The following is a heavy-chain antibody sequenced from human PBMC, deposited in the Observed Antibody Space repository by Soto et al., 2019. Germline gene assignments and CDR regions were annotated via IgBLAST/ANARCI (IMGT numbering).Heavy chain of an antibody. J-gene: IGHJ5*02. CDR2: ISYDGSNK. CDR3: AKDLFVPAGTPGIAVAGNP. Sequence: QVQLVESGGGVVQPGRSLRLSCAASGFTFSSYGMHWVRQAPGKGLEWVAVISYDGSNKYYADSVKGRFTISRDNSKNTLYLQMNSLRAEDTAVYYCAKDLFVPAGTPGIAVAGNPWGQGTLVTVSS. V-gene: IGHV3-30*18. CDR1: GFTFSSYG. D-gene: IGHD6-19*01.